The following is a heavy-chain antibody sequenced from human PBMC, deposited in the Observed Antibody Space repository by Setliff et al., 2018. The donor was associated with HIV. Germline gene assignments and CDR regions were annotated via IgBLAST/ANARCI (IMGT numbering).Heavy chain of an antibody. J-gene: IGHJ3*02. Sequence: SVKVSCKSSGGTFDNYPINWVRQAPGQGLEWMGGVIPVLDMPHYAQKFQGRVTMTADKSTNTAYMEVTSLRSEDTAVYYCARKEYQLLHAFDIWGQGTMVTVSS. CDR2: VIPVLDMP. V-gene: IGHV1-69*10. CDR1: GGTFDNYP. D-gene: IGHD2-2*01. CDR3: ARKEYQLLHAFDI.